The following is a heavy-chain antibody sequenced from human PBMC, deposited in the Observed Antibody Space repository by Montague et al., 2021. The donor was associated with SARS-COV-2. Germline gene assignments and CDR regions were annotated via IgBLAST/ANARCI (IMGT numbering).Heavy chain of an antibody. Sequence: SETLSLTCTVSGSISGYYWTWIRQSAGKGLEWIGRISSSGGIDYXASLKSRVTMSLDTSKIQLSLKLSSVTAADTAVYYCARQYIGYNRRFDYWGREPRSLSPQ. J-gene: IGHJ4*02. CDR3: ARQYIGYNRRFDY. D-gene: IGHD5-12*01. CDR2: ISSSGGI. CDR1: GSISGYY. V-gene: IGHV4-4*07.